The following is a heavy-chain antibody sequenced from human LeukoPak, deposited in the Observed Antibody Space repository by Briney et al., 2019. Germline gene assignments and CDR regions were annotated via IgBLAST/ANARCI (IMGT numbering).Heavy chain of an antibody. CDR1: GYIFTSYD. Sequence: ASVKVSCKASGYIFTSYDINWVRQATGQGLEWMGWMNPNSGDTGYAQTFLGRVTLTRDTSISTAYMELSSLRSEDTAVYYCARGPDYDLLTGYPDYYYSMGVWGKGTTVTVSS. V-gene: IGHV1-8*01. CDR3: ARGPDYDLLTGYPDYYYSMGV. CDR2: MNPNSGDT. J-gene: IGHJ6*03. D-gene: IGHD3-9*01.